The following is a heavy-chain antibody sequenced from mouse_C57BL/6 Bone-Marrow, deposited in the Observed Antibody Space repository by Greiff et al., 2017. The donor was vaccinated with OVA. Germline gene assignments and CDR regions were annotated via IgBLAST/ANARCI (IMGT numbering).Heavy chain of an antibody. CDR2: IGPSGSYT. CDR1: GYTFTSYW. CDR3: ARGSSFFDY. Sequence: VQLQQPGAELVKPGASVKLSCKASGYTFTSYWMQWVKQRPGQGLEWVGEIGPSGSYTNYKQKFKGKATMTVDKSSSTADMQLSSLTSEDAAVNYCARGSSFFDYWGQGTTLTVSS. J-gene: IGHJ2*01. D-gene: IGHD1-1*01. V-gene: IGHV1-50*01.